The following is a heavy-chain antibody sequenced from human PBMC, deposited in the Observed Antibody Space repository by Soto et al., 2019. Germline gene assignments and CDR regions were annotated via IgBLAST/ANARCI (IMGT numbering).Heavy chain of an antibody. CDR2: IYWDDDR. V-gene: IGHV2-5*02. J-gene: IGHJ6*02. Sequence: QITLKESGPTLVKPTQTLTLTCTFSGFSLSTGGMAVGWIRQPPGKALEWLALIYWDDDRRYRPPLRSRLTVTKDTSKHQVVLTMTNMDPVDTATYYCVHSRCGGDCLRSYSSHYYYGVDVWGQGTTVTVSS. CDR1: GFSLSTGGMA. D-gene: IGHD2-21*02. CDR3: VHSRCGGDCLRSYSSHYYYGVDV.